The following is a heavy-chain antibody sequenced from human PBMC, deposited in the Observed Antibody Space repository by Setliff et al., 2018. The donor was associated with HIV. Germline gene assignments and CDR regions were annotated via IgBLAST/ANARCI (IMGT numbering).Heavy chain of an antibody. CDR3: ARFGELLSGPFDY. Sequence: GASVKVSCKASGGTFSSYVISWVRQAPGQGPEWMGGIIPMYGITNYAQKFQGRVTITADKSTSTAYMELSSLRAEDTAVYYCARFGELLSGPFDYWGQGTLVTVSS. J-gene: IGHJ4*02. V-gene: IGHV1-69*10. D-gene: IGHD3-10*01. CDR1: GGTFSSYV. CDR2: IIPMYGIT.